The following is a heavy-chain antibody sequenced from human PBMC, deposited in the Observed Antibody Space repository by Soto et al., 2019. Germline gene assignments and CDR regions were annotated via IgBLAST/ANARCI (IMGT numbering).Heavy chain of an antibody. CDR3: APVDTAMVYYYYGMDG. D-gene: IGHD5-18*01. V-gene: IGHV1-69*12. CDR1: GGTFSSYA. CDR2: IIPIFGTA. J-gene: IGHJ6*02. Sequence: QVQLVQSGAEVKKPGSSVKVSCKASGGTFSSYAISWVRQAPGQGLEWMGGIIPIFGTATYAQKFHGRVTITAHEYTSAAYMERSSVRAEDTAVYYCAPVDTAMVYYYYGMDGWGQGTTVTVSS.